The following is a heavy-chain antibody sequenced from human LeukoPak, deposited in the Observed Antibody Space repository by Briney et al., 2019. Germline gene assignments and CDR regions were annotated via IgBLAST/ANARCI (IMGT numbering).Heavy chain of an antibody. J-gene: IGHJ4*02. CDR3: ARDGRGYSSGWWRY. V-gene: IGHV4-39*07. CDR2: IYYSGST. D-gene: IGHD6-19*01. CDR1: GGSISSSSYY. Sequence: SETLSLTCTVSGGSISSSSYYWGWIRQPPGKGLEWIGSIYYSGSTYYNPSLKSRVTISVDTSNNQFSLKLSSVTAADTAVYYCARDGRGYSSGWWRYWGQGTLVTVSS.